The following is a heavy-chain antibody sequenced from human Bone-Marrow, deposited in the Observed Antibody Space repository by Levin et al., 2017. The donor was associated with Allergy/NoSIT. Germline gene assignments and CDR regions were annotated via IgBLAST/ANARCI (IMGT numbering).Heavy chain of an antibody. V-gene: IGHV3-73*01. CDR2: IRTKANNYAT. Sequence: ASVKVSCAVSGVTFSGSAMHWIRQASGKGLEWLGRIRTKANNYATAYGPSVKGRFTISRDDLKSTAYLQMNSLKIEDSAVYYCIRHGETWDYWGQGTQLTVSS. D-gene: IGHD7-27*01. CDR3: IRHGETWDY. J-gene: IGHJ4*02. CDR1: GVTFSGSA.